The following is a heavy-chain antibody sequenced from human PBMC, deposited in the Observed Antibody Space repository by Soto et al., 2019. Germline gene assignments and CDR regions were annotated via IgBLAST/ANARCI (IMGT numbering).Heavy chain of an antibody. D-gene: IGHD5-12*01. CDR1: GFTFSSYA. CDR2: ISGSGGST. V-gene: IGHV3-23*01. Sequence: GGSLRLSCAASGFTFSSYAMSWVRQAPGKGLEWVSAISGSGGSTYYADSVKGRFTISRDNSKNTLYLQMNSLRAEDTAVYYCAKVYVYSCYDSLEQPTYWGQGTLVTVSS. J-gene: IGHJ4*02. CDR3: AKVYVYSCYDSLEQPTY.